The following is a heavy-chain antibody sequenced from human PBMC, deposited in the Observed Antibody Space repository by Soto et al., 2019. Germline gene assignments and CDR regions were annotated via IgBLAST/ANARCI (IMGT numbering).Heavy chain of an antibody. D-gene: IGHD2-2*01. CDR1: GFTFSSNT. CDR2: IDPYSNNI. V-gene: IGHV3-48*01. CDR3: ATAVPFDY. Sequence: GGSLILSCAASGFTFSSNTMNWVRQAPGKGLEWVSHIDPYSNNIHYADSVKGRFTISRDNAKNSLYLQMNSLRAEDTAVYYCATAVPFDYWGQGTLVTVSS. J-gene: IGHJ4*02.